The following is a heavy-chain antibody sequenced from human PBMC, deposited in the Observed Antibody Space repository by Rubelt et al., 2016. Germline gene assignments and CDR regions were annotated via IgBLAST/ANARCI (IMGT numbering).Heavy chain of an antibody. D-gene: IGHD5-12*01. J-gene: IGHJ4*02. CDR1: GFTFGRYW. CDR3: ARGAGGYGHFDY. V-gene: IGHV3-7*01. Sequence: LVQHGGSLRLSCAASGFTFGRYWMNWFRQAPGKGLEWVANIREDGSEKNYVDSVKGRFTISRDNAKNSLYLQMSSLRVDDTAMYYCARGAGGYGHFDYWGQGTLVTVSS. CDR2: IREDGSEK.